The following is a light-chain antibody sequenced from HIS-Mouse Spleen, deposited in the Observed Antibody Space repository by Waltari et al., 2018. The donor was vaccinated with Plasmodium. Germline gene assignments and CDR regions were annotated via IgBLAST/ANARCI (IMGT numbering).Light chain of an antibody. Sequence: QSALTQPPSASGSPGQSVTISCPGTSSDVGGHTYVSWYQQHPGKAPKLMIYEVSKRPSGVPARFSGSKSGNTASLTVSGLQAEDEADYYCSSYAGSNNLVFGGGTKLTVL. CDR3: SSYAGSNNLV. V-gene: IGLV2-8*01. CDR1: SSDVGGHTY. J-gene: IGLJ2*01. CDR2: EVS.